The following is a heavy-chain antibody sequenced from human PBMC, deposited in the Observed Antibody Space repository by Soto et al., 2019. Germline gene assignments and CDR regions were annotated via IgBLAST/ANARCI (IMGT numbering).Heavy chain of an antibody. CDR3: TRAPGYDGHDWRFDS. Sequence: EVQLVESGGGVVQPGGSLRLSCAASGFNFRNSRIHWVRQAPGKGLVWVSRLNNEESTTGYADSVKGRFTISRDNAKNTLYLQMKSMRAEDTAVYYCTRAPGYDGHDWRFDSWGQGTLVTVSS. V-gene: IGHV3-74*01. CDR2: LNNEESTT. J-gene: IGHJ4*02. D-gene: IGHD5-12*01. CDR1: GFNFRNSR.